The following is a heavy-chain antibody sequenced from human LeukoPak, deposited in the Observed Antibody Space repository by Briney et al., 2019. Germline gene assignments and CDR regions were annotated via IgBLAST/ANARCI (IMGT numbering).Heavy chain of an antibody. V-gene: IGHV3-48*02. Sequence: GGSLRLSCAASGFAFSSYSMNWVRQAPGKGLEWVSYISSSSSTIYYADSVKGRFTISRDNAKNSLYLQMNSLRDEDTAVYYCASRYYYDSSGTGVDYWGQGTLVTVSS. CDR1: GFAFSSYS. CDR2: ISSSSSTI. CDR3: ASRYYYDSSGTGVDY. D-gene: IGHD3-22*01. J-gene: IGHJ4*02.